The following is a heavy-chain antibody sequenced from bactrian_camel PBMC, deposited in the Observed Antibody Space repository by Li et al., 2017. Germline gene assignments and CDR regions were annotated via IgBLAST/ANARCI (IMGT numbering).Heavy chain of an antibody. D-gene: IGHD2*01. J-gene: IGHJ7*01. CDR2: IDADGRT. V-gene: IGHV3S10*01. CDR1: GDTRCTYD. Sequence: VQLVESGGGSVQAGGSLRLSCATSGDTRCTYDMSWYRQAPGKGRDFVSRIDADGRTTYAASVKGRFTISQDNTKKTLYLQMNSLKPEDTAMYYCATGDSSRDCYAGSTCPDRYCTVNYWGKGTQVTVS.